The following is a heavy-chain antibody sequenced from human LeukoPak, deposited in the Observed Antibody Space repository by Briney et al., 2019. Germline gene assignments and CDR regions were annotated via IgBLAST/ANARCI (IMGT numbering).Heavy chain of an antibody. J-gene: IGHJ4*02. CDR2: ISAYNGNT. D-gene: IGHD2-15*01. V-gene: IGHV1-18*01. CDR3: ARSGCSAGSCYSQTVRFDS. CDR1: GYTFSNYG. Sequence: ASVKVSCKPCGYTFSNYGITWVRQAPGEGLEWMAWISAYNGNTDYAQKFQGRDTVTADPSTSTAYMELRSLRSDDTAVYYCARSGCSAGSCYSQTVRFDSWGQGTLVTVSS.